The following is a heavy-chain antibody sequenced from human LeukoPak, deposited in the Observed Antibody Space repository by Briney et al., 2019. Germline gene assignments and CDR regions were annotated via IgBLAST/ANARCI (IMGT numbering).Heavy chain of an antibody. J-gene: IGHJ4*02. Sequence: SVKVSCKPSGGTFSSYAISWVRQDPGQGLEWMGGIIPIFGTANYAQKFQGRVTITADESTSTAYMELSSLRSEDTAVYYCARNSGYSGYDYEDYFDYWGQGTLVTVSS. CDR1: GGTFSSYA. CDR3: ARNSGYSGYDYEDYFDY. CDR2: IIPIFGTA. D-gene: IGHD5-12*01. V-gene: IGHV1-69*13.